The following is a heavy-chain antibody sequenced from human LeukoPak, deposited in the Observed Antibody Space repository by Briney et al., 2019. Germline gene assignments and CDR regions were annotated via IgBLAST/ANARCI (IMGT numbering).Heavy chain of an antibody. D-gene: IGHD3-22*01. V-gene: IGHV1-46*01. J-gene: IGHJ5*02. Sequence: GASVKVSCKASGYTFTSYYMHWVRQAPGQGLEWMGMINPSGGSTSYAQKFQGGVTTTRDTSTSTVYMELSRLRYEDTAVYYCALDYESSGYKNCFDPWGQGTLVTVSS. CDR2: INPSGGST. CDR3: ALDYESSGYKNCFDP. CDR1: GYTFTSYY.